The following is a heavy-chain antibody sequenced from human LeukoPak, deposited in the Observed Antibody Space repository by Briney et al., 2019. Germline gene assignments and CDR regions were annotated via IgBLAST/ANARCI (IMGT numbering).Heavy chain of an antibody. D-gene: IGHD3-10*01. CDR3: ARAGELVTMVRGVTNWFDP. CDR2: MNPNSGNT. Sequence: ASVKVSCKASGYTFTTYAMNWVRQAPGQGLEWMGWMNPNSGNTGYAQKFQGRVTMTRNTSISTAYMELSSLRSEDTAVYYCARAGELVTMVRGVTNWFDPWGQGTLVTVSS. J-gene: IGHJ5*02. CDR1: GYTFTTYA. V-gene: IGHV1-8*01.